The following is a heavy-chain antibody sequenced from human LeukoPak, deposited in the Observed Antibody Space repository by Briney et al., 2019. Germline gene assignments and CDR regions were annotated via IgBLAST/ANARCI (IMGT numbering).Heavy chain of an antibody. CDR2: IYYSGST. V-gene: IGHV4-31*03. CDR3: ARGCSVESETGMVRGVSYFDY. Sequence: SETLSLTCSVSGGSISSGGYYWSWIRQHPGKGLEWIGYIYYSGSTFYNPSLQSRVTISVDTSKNQFSLKLSSVTAADTAVYYCARGCSVESETGMVRGVSYFDYWGQGTLVTVSS. CDR1: GGSISSGGYY. J-gene: IGHJ4*02. D-gene: IGHD3-10*01.